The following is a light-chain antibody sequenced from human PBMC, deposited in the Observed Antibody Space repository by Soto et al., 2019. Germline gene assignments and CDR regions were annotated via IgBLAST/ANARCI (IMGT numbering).Light chain of an antibody. CDR2: ATS. CDR3: QKYNSAPLS. CDR1: QGIAPY. J-gene: IGKJ4*01. Sequence: DVQMTQSPSALSAFVGDRVTITCRASQGIAPYLAWFQQKPGKVPKLLFYATSTLQSGVPSRFSGSGSGTDLTLTINSLQHAAGGTYECQKYNSAPLSFGGGTKVAIK. V-gene: IGKV1-27*01.